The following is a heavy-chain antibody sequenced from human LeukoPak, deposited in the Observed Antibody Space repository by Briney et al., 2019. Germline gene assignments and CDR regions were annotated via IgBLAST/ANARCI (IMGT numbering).Heavy chain of an antibody. V-gene: IGHV4-34*01. CDR2: INHSGST. Sequence: SETLSLTCAVYGGSFSGYYWSWIRQPPGKGLEWIGEINHSGSTNYNPSLKSRVTISVDTSKNQFSLKLSSVTAADTAVYYCARGLKLRYFDWLLSDPIWCFDYWGQGTLVTVSS. CDR3: ARGLKLRYFDWLLSDPIWCFDY. D-gene: IGHD3-9*01. J-gene: IGHJ4*02. CDR1: GGSFSGYY.